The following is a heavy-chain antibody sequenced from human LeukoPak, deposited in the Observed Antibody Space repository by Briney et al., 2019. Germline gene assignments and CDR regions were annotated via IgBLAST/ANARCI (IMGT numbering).Heavy chain of an antibody. D-gene: IGHD3-9*01. V-gene: IGHV3-7*01. J-gene: IGHJ6*02. CDR1: GFTFSSYW. CDR3: ARDTKSLDCLSPIYYYYGMDV. Sequence: GGSLRLSCAASGFTFSSYWMSWVRQAPGKGLEWVANIKQDGSEKYYVDSVKGRFTISRDNAKNSLYLQMNSLRAEDTAVYYCARDTKSLDCLSPIYYYYGMDVWGQGTTVTVSS. CDR2: IKQDGSEK.